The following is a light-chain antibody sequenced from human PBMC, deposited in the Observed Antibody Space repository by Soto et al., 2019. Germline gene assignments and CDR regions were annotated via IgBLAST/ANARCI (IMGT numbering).Light chain of an antibody. V-gene: IGKV3D-20*01. CDR2: DTS. CDR3: QQYGSSPRT. Sequence: ESVVTQGPATLSVSPWKGATLSCGASQGIGDTLAWYQHKPGQTPRLLIYDTSIRAAGIPDRFSGSGSGTAFTLTLRRLEPDDFALYYCQQYGSSPRTFGQGTKRDIK. CDR1: QGIGDT. J-gene: IGKJ1*01.